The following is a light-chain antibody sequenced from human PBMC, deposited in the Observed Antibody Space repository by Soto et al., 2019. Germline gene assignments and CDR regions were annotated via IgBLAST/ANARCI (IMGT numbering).Light chain of an antibody. CDR3: HQYAYSPQT. CDR1: QSVGNNF. V-gene: IGKV3-20*01. J-gene: IGKJ5*01. CDR2: HAS. Sequence: EIVLTQSPDTLSLSPGEGATLSCRASQSVGNNFLAWFQQKPGQAPRLLMYHASIRATGVPDRFSGSGSGKDFTLTISRLDPEDFAVYYCHQYAYSPQTFGQGTRREIK.